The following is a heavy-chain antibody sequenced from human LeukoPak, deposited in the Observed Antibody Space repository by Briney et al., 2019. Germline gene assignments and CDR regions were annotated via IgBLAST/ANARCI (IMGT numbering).Heavy chain of an antibody. CDR2: ISSSGNTI. D-gene: IGHD3-22*01. CDR3: ARGYYYDSSGYFGGDYYYYGMDV. CDR1: GFTFSDYY. V-gene: IGHV3-11*01. Sequence: GGSLRLSCAASGFTFSDYYMSWIRQAPGKGLEWVSYISSSGNTIYYADSVKGRFTISRDNAKNSLYLQMNSLRAEDTAVYYCARGYYYDSSGYFGGDYYYYGMDVWGQGTTVTVSS. J-gene: IGHJ6*02.